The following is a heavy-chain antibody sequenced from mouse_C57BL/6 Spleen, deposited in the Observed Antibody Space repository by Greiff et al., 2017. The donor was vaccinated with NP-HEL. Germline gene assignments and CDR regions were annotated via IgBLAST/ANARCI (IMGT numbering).Heavy chain of an antibody. CDR2: ISYSGST. V-gene: IGHV3-1*01. CDR1: GYSITSGYD. D-gene: IGHD2-4*01. CDR3: ARDGRYDYRFAY. J-gene: IGHJ3*01. Sequence: EVHLVESGPGMVKPSQSLSLTCTVTGYSITSGYDWHWIRHFPGNKLEWMGYISYSGSTNYNPSLKSRISITHDTSKNHFFLKLNSVTTEDTATYYCARDGRYDYRFAYWGQGTLVTVSA.